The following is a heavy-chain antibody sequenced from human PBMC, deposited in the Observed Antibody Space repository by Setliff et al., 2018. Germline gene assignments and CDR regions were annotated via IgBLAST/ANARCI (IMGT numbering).Heavy chain of an antibody. V-gene: IGHV4-38-2*02. Sequence: PSETQSLTCTVSGYSISNDYFWGWIRQPPGKGLEWIGSIYHSGGTSYYPSLKSRVTISVDTSKNQFSLNLSSVTAADTAVYYCAKHRSYFDYWGQGTLVTVST. CDR1: GYSISNDYF. CDR3: AKHRSYFDY. J-gene: IGHJ4*02. CDR2: IYHSGGT.